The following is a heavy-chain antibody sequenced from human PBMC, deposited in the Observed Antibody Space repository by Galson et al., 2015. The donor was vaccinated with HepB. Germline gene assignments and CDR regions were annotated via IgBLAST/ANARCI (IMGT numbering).Heavy chain of an antibody. CDR3: ARSCGGSCYFLDY. J-gene: IGHJ4*02. CDR2: SNSDGSRT. V-gene: IGHV3-74*01. D-gene: IGHD2-15*01. CDR1: GFTFSNYW. Sequence: SLRLSCAASGFTFSNYWMHWVRQAPGKGLVWVSRSNSDGSRTTYADSVKGRFTISRDNAKNTLYLQMNSLRAEETAVYFCARSCGGSCYFLDYWGQGALVPVSS.